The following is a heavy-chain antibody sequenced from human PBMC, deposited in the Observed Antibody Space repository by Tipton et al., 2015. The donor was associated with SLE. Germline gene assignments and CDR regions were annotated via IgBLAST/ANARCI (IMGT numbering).Heavy chain of an antibody. V-gene: IGHV3-33*01. J-gene: IGHJ6*02. D-gene: IGHD3-10*01. CDR3: ARDVRTYYYYYGMDV. Sequence: SLRLSCAASGFTFSRYGMHWVRQTPGKGLEWVAVIWYDGSNTYYADSVKGRFTIARDNSKNTLYLQMNSLRAEDTAVYYCARDVRTYYYYYGMDVWGQGTTVTVSS. CDR1: GFTFSRYG. CDR2: IWYDGSNT.